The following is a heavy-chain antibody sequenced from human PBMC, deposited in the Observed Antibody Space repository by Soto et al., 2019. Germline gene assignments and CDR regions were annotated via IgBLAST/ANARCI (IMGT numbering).Heavy chain of an antibody. J-gene: IGHJ6*02. CDR3: ARDLSHSGSGRFNYHYGMDV. CDR2: IKQDGSER. Sequence: GSLMLSCAASGFTFSSSGMHLVRQAEGKGLEWVANIKQDGSERYYVDSVKGRFTISRDNAKNSLYLQVNSLGAEETAVYYCARDLSHSGSGRFNYHYGMDVWGQGTTVTVSS. CDR1: GFTFSSSG. V-gene: IGHV3-7*03. D-gene: IGHD3-10*01.